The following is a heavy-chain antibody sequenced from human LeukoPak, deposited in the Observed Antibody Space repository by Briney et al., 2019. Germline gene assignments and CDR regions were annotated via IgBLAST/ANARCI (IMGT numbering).Heavy chain of an antibody. CDR3: AKYGPQDSGSSHFDY. J-gene: IGHJ4*02. CDR1: GFTFSNYG. V-gene: IGHV3-23*01. CDR2: IRDSGSST. D-gene: IGHD1-26*01. Sequence: PGGSLRLSCAASGFTFSNYGVSWVRQARGKGLEWVSAIRDSGSSTHYADSVKGRFTTSRDNSKNTLFLQMNSLRAEDTAIYYCAKYGPQDSGSSHFDYWGQGALVTVSS.